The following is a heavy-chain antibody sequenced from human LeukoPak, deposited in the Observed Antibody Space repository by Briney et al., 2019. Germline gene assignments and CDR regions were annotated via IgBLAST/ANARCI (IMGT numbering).Heavy chain of an antibody. D-gene: IGHD3-10*01. V-gene: IGHV3-30*18. CDR3: AKGGSGSYYVTPWYFDL. CDR2: ISYDGSNT. J-gene: IGHJ2*01. CDR1: GFPFSSYH. Sequence: GGSLRLSCTASGFPFSSYHMNWVRQAPGKGLEWVAVISYDGSNTYYADSVKGRFTISRDNSKNTLYLQMNSLRAEDTAVYYCAKGGSGSYYVTPWYFDLWGRGTLVTVSS.